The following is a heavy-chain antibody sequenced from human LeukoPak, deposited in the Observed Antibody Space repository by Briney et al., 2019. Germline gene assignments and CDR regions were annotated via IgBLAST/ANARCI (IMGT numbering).Heavy chain of an antibody. CDR3: LRYCRYFDY. CDR1: GYTFTDCS. D-gene: IGHD2-8*02. J-gene: IGHJ4*02. Sequence: ASLKVSCKASGYTFTDCSVHWVRQAPGQGLEWIGWIDPNTGDTNYSQRFRGRVTLTRDTSINTAYMDLSGLRSDDTAVYFCLRYCRYFDYWGQGTLVTVSS. CDR2: IDPNTGDT. V-gene: IGHV1-2*02.